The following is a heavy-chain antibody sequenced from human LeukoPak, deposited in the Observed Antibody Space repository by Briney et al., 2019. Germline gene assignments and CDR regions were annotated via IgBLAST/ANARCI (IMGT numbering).Heavy chain of an antibody. J-gene: IGHJ6*02. CDR2: ISGSGTNT. V-gene: IGHV3-23*01. Sequence: GGSLRLSCAASGCTFSRYAMTWVRQAPGKGLEWVSAISGSGTNTYYADSVKGRFTISRDSSENTLFLQMTSLRAEDTAVYYCAKWGADWAYYFYHYGLDVWGQGTTVTVSS. CDR3: AKWGADWAYYFYHYGLDV. CDR1: GCTFSRYA. D-gene: IGHD3-16*01.